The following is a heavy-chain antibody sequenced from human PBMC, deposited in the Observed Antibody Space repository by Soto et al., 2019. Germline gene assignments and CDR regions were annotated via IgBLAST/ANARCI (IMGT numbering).Heavy chain of an antibody. CDR1: GYTFTSYG. CDR3: ARGVCDDALYYYYYYMDV. J-gene: IGHJ6*03. Sequence: ASVKVSCKASGYTFTSYGISWVRQAPGQGLEWMGWISAYNGNTNYAQKLQGRVTMTTDTSTSTAYMELRSLRSDDTAVYYCARGVCDDALYYYYYYMDVWGKGTTVTVSS. CDR2: ISAYNGNT. D-gene: IGHD1-1*01. V-gene: IGHV1-18*01.